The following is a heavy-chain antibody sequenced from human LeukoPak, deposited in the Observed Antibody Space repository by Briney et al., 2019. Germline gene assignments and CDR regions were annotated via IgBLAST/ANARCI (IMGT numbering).Heavy chain of an antibody. CDR2: IYYSEST. Sequence: SETLSLTCTVSGGSISSYYWSWIRQPPGKGLEWIGYIYYSESTNYNPSLKSRVTISVDTSKNQFSLKLTSVTAADTAMYYCARRRRIAGVGTDALDIWGQGTMVTVSS. CDR3: ARRRRIAGVGTDALDI. J-gene: IGHJ3*02. V-gene: IGHV4-59*08. D-gene: IGHD6-13*01. CDR1: GGSISSYY.